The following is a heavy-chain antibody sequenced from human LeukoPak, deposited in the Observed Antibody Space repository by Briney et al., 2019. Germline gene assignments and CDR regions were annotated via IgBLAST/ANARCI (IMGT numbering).Heavy chain of an antibody. Sequence: PSVKVSCKASGYTFTGYYMHWVRQAPGQGLEWMGWINPNSGGTNYAQKFQGRVTMTRDTSISTAYMELSRLRSDDTAVYYCARERGGNYYYYMDVWGKGTTVTVSS. CDR3: ARERGGNYYYYMDV. V-gene: IGHV1-2*02. J-gene: IGHJ6*03. D-gene: IGHD6-25*01. CDR1: GYTFTGYY. CDR2: INPNSGGT.